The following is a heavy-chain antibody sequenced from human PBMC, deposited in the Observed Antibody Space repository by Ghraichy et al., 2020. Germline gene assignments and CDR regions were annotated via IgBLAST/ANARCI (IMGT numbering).Heavy chain of an antibody. Sequence: GGSLRLSCAASGFSFTDYPMNWVRQAPGKGLEYVSGISSDGGTTYYARSVTGRFTISRDNSKNTLSLQMGSLRPDDMAIYYCARGSLTRGDYWGQGTLVTVSS. J-gene: IGHJ4*02. CDR3: ARGSLTRGDY. D-gene: IGHD4-11*01. V-gene: IGHV3-64*01. CDR1: GFSFTDYP. CDR2: ISSDGGTT.